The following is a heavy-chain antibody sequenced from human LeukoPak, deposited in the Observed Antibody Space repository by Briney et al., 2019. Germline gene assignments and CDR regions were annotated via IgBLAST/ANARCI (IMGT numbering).Heavy chain of an antibody. CDR3: ARRVDTAMVEYYFDY. CDR2: INWNGGST. Sequence: PGGSLRLSCAASGFTFDDYGMSWVRQAPGKGLEWVSGINWNGGSTGYADSVRGRFTISRDNAKNSLYLQMNSLRAEDTAVYYCARRVDTAMVEYYFDYWGQGTLVTVSS. CDR1: GFTFDDYG. V-gene: IGHV3-20*04. D-gene: IGHD5-18*01. J-gene: IGHJ4*02.